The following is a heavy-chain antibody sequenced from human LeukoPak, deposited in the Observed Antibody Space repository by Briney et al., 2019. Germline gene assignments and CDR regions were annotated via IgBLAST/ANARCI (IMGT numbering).Heavy chain of an antibody. V-gene: IGHV3-30*02. CDR3: ARAANPLLWWREEYYYYYMDV. CDR1: GFTFSSYG. D-gene: IGHD2-21*01. J-gene: IGHJ6*03. Sequence: PGGSLRLSCAASGFTFSSYGMHWVRQAPGKGLEWVAFIRYDGSNKYYADSVKGRFTISRDNSKNTLYLQMNSLRAEDTAVYYCARAANPLLWWREEYYYYYMDVWGKGTTVTVSS. CDR2: IRYDGSNK.